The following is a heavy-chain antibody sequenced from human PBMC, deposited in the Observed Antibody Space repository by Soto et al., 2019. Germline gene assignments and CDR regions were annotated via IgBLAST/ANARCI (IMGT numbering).Heavy chain of an antibody. CDR1: GFTFSIHS. Sequence: QPWGSLLLACETSGFTFSIHSMTWVRQAPGKALEWVANINLDESEKYYVDSVKGRFTISRDNAKDSLSLQMNSLRGEDTAFYYCARDVGTVTIFGEDLSGYFDFWGQGTLVTVSS. CDR2: INLDESEK. J-gene: IGHJ4*02. D-gene: IGHD3-3*01. CDR3: ARDVGTVTIFGEDLSGYFDF. V-gene: IGHV3-7*03.